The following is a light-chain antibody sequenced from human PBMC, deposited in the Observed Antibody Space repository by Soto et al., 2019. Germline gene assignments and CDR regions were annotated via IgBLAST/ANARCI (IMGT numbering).Light chain of an antibody. Sequence: EIVMTQSPATLSVSPGESATLSCRASQSVSSNLAWYQQKPGQAPRLLIYGASTRATGIPARFSGSGSGTEFTLNISSLQSEDFAVYYCQQYNNWPPWTFGQGTKVEIK. J-gene: IGKJ1*01. CDR2: GAS. V-gene: IGKV3-15*01. CDR1: QSVSSN. CDR3: QQYNNWPPWT.